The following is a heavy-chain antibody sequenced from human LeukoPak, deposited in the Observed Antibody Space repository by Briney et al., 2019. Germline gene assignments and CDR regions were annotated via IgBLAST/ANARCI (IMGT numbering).Heavy chain of an antibody. Sequence: SETLSLTCTVSGGSIGGSSYYWGWIRQPPGKGLEWIGSIHYTGSTYYKPSLKSRVTISVDTSKNQFSLKLTSVTAADTAVYYCARPPGFSTSFWDWGQGTLVTVSS. CDR3: ARPPGFSTSFWD. V-gene: IGHV4-39*01. J-gene: IGHJ4*02. D-gene: IGHD2-2*01. CDR2: IHYTGST. CDR1: GGSIGGSSYY.